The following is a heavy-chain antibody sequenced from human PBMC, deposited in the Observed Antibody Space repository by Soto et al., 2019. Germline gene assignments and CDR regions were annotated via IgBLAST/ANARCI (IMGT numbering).Heavy chain of an antibody. CDR2: ISSSGSTT. D-gene: IGHD4-17*01. Sequence: QVQLVESGGGLVKPGGPLRLSCAASGFTFSDYYMSWIRQAPGKWLEWVSYISSSGSTTYYADSVKGRFTISRDNAKNSLYLQMNSLRAEDTAVYYCASPTVTPHYGMDVWGQGTTVTVSS. J-gene: IGHJ6*02. CDR3: ASPTVTPHYGMDV. V-gene: IGHV3-11*01. CDR1: GFTFSDYY.